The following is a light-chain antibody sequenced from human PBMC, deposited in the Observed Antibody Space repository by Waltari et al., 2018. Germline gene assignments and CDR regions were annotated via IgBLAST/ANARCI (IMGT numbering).Light chain of an antibody. CDR1: DSNIGRNS. V-gene: IGLV1-44*01. CDR2: RND. Sequence: QSVLTQPPSASGTAGQRVAISCSGSDSNIGRNSVNWYQPLPGLAPKLLIYRNDQRPSGVPDRFSASTSRTSASLAISGLLSEDEAIYYCSTWDDSLDIVLFGGGTKLTVL. J-gene: IGLJ2*01. CDR3: STWDDSLDIVL.